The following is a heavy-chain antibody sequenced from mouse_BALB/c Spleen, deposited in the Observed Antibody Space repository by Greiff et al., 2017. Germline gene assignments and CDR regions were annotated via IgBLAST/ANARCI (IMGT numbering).Heavy chain of an antibody. V-gene: IGHV1-7*01. Sequence: QVQLQQSGAELAKPGASVKMSCKASGYTFTSYWMHWVKQRPGQGLEWIGYINPSTGYTEYNQKFKDKATLTADKSSSTAYMQLSSLTSEDSAVYYCARELRPAWFADWGQGTLVTVSA. J-gene: IGHJ3*01. CDR3: ARELRPAWFAD. D-gene: IGHD1-2*01. CDR2: INPSTGYT. CDR1: GYTFTSYW.